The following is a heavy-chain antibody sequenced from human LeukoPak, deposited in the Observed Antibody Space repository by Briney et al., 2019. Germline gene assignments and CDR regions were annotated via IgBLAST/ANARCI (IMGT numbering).Heavy chain of an antibody. CDR1: GYTFTSYG. CDR3: ARDGVVVVAATGGDY. CDR2: ISAYNGNT. D-gene: IGHD2-15*01. J-gene: IGHJ4*02. Sequence: ASVKVSCKASGYTFTSYGISWVRQAPGQGLEWMGWISAYNGNTNYAQKLQGRVTMTTDTSTGTAYMELRSLRSDDTAVYYCARDGVVVVAATGGDYWGQGTLVTVSS. V-gene: IGHV1-18*01.